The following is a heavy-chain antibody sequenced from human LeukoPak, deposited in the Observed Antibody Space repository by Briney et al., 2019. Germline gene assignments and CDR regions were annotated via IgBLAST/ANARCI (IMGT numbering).Heavy chain of an antibody. CDR1: GGSFSGYY. Sequence: SETLSLTCAVYGGSFSGYYWGWIRQPPGKGLEWIGSIYYSGSTYYNPCPKSRVTIYVDTSKTQFSLKLSCVTAADTAVYYCARHYSSGDAFDIWGQGTMVTVSS. D-gene: IGHD3-10*01. V-gene: IGHV4-39*01. J-gene: IGHJ3*02. CDR2: IYYSGST. CDR3: ARHYSSGDAFDI.